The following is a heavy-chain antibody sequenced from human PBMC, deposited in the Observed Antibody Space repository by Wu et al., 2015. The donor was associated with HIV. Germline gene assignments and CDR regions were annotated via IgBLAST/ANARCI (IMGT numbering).Heavy chain of an antibody. Sequence: QVQLVQSGAEVAKPGASVRVSCQTSGYSFTAHYIHWVRQAPGQGLEWMGWIRPIIGTTNYAQKFQGRVTITTDESTSTAYMELSSLRSEDTAVYYCARDTLPNYYDSSGRDAFDIWGQGTMVTVSS. J-gene: IGHJ3*02. CDR3: ARDTLPNYYDSSGRDAFDI. D-gene: IGHD3-22*01. V-gene: IGHV1-69*05. CDR1: GYSFTAHY. CDR2: IRPIIGTT.